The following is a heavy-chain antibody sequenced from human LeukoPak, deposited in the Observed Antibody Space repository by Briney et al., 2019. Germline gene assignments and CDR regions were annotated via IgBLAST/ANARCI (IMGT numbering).Heavy chain of an antibody. Sequence: PGGSLRLSCAASGLTVSSNYMSWVRQAPGKGLEWVANIKQDGSEKYYVDSVKGRFTISRDNAKNSLYLQMNSLRAEDTAVYYCARDGYCTNGVCYTGYFDYWGQGTLVTVSS. V-gene: IGHV3-7*01. CDR1: GLTVSSNY. D-gene: IGHD2-8*01. J-gene: IGHJ4*02. CDR3: ARDGYCTNGVCYTGYFDY. CDR2: IKQDGSEK.